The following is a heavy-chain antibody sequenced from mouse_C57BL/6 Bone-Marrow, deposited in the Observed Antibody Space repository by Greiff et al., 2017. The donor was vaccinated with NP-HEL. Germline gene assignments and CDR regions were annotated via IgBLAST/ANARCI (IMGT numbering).Heavy chain of an antibody. D-gene: IGHD1-1*01. CDR3: TTYYCGSRDV. Sequence: VQLQQSGAELVRPGASVKLSCTASGFNIKDDYMHWVKQRPEQGLEWIGWIDPENGDTEYASKFQGKATITADTSSNTAYLQLSSLTSEDTAVYYCTTYYCGSRDVWGTGTTVTVSS. J-gene: IGHJ1*03. V-gene: IGHV14-4*01. CDR1: GFNIKDDY. CDR2: IDPENGDT.